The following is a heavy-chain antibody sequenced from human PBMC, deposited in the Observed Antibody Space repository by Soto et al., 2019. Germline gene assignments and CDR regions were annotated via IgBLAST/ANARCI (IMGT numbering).Heavy chain of an antibody. V-gene: IGHV1-8*01. D-gene: IGHD2-21*01. CDR2: MNPKSGHT. CDR3: ARTVGDLDV. CDR1: GYTLPSYD. J-gene: IGHJ6*02. Sequence: ASVKVSCKASGYTLPSYDINWVRQATGQGLEWMGWMNPKSGHTGSAQKFQGRVTMTRDTSISTAYMELSSLRSEDTAIYYCARTVGDLDVWGQGTTVTVSS.